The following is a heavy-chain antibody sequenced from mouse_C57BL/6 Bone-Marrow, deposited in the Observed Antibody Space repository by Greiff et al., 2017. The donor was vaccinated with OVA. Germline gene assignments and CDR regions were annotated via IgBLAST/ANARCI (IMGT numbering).Heavy chain of an antibody. Sequence: EVMLVESGGGLVKPGGSLKLSCAASGFTFSSYAMSWVRQTPEKRLEWVATISDGGSYTYYPDNVKGRFTITRDNAKNNLYLQMSHLKSEDTAMYYCARDTTVVAPLYWYFDVWGTGTTVTVSS. J-gene: IGHJ1*03. D-gene: IGHD1-1*01. CDR2: ISDGGSYT. CDR3: ARDTTVVAPLYWYFDV. CDR1: GFTFSSYA. V-gene: IGHV5-4*01.